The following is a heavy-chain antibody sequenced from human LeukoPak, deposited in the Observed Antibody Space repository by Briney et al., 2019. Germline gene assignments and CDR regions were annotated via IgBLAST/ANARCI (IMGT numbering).Heavy chain of an antibody. CDR1: GYTFTSYG. Sequence: GASVKVSCKASGYTFTSYGINWVRQAPGQGLEWMGWISAYNGNTNYAQKLRGRVTRTTDTSTSTAYMELRSLRSDDTAVYYCARFAAGSDAFDIWGQGTMVTVSS. CDR2: ISAYNGNT. CDR3: ARFAAGSDAFDI. D-gene: IGHD1-1*01. J-gene: IGHJ3*02. V-gene: IGHV1-18*01.